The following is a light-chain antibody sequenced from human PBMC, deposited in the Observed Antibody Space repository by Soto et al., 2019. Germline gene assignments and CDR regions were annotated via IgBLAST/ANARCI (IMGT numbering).Light chain of an antibody. CDR2: EVS. J-gene: IGLJ1*01. Sequence: QSALTQPASVSGSPGQSITISCTGTSSDVGGYNYVSWYQQQSGKAPKLMIHEVSNRPSGVSNRFSGSKSGSTASLTISGLQAEDEADYYCSSYTSSRASVFGIGPTVPV. V-gene: IGLV2-14*01. CDR1: SSDVGGYNY. CDR3: SSYTSSRASV.